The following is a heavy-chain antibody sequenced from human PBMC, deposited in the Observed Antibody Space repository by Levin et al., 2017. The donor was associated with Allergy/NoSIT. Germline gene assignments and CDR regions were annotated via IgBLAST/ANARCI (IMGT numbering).Heavy chain of an antibody. CDR1: GGSISSYY. V-gene: IGHV4-4*07. CDR3: AREAPNYYDSSGYYSIDY. D-gene: IGHD3-22*01. Sequence: SETLSLTCTVSGGSISSYYWSWIRQPAGKGLEWIGRIYTSGSTNYNPSLKSRVTMSVDTSKNQFSLKLSSVTAADTAVYYCAREAPNYYDSSGYYSIDYWGQGTLVTVSS. J-gene: IGHJ4*02. CDR2: IYTSGST.